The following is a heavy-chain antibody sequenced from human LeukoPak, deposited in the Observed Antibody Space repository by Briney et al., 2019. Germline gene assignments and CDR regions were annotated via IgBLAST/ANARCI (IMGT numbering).Heavy chain of an antibody. CDR1: GFTFSSYW. D-gene: IGHD7-27*01. J-gene: IGHJ4*02. CDR2: INNDGRST. Sequence: GGSLRLSCAASGFTFSSYWMHCVRQAPGKGLGGVSRINNDGRSTNYADSVKGRFTISRDNAKNTLYLQMNSLRAEDTAVYYCARLGTYFDYWGQGTLVTVSS. CDR3: ARLGTYFDY. V-gene: IGHV3-74*01.